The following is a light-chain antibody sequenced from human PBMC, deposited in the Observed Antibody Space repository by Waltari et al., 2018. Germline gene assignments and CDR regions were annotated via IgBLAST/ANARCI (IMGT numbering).Light chain of an antibody. CDR2: GAS. CDR3: QKYSSSPYS. J-gene: IGKJ2*03. CDR1: QSVSSY. Sequence: VILTQSPAPLSLSPGERAPLSCRASQSVSSYLAWYQQKPGQAPRLLIYGASSRATGIPDRFSGSGSGTEFTLTISSLEPEDFAVYYCQKYSSSPYSFGQGTKVEIK. V-gene: IGKV3-20*01.